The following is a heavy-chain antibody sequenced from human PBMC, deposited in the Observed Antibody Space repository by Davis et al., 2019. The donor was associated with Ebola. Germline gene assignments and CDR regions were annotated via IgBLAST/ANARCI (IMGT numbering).Heavy chain of an antibody. J-gene: IGHJ6*02. V-gene: IGHV1-2*02. CDR1: GYTFTGYY. Sequence: ASVKVSCKASGYTFTGYYMHWVRQAPGQGLEWMGWINPNSGGTNYAQKFQGRVTMTRDTSISTAYMELSRLRSDDTAVYYCARDRSSSSGTSYYYYYGMDVWGQGTTVTVSS. CDR3: ARDRSSSSGTSYYYYYGMDV. CDR2: INPNSGGT. D-gene: IGHD6-6*01.